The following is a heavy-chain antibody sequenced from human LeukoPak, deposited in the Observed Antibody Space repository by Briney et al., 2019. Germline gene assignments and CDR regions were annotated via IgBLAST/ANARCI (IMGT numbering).Heavy chain of an antibody. V-gene: IGHV3-30*18. Sequence: GGSLRLSCAASGFTFSSYGMHWVRQTPGKGLEWVAVISYDGSNKYYADSVKGRFTISRDNSKNTLFLQMNSLRAEDTAVYYCAKDSGLVRIYYYYGMDVWGQGTTVTVSS. CDR3: AKDSGLVRIYYYYGMDV. D-gene: IGHD3/OR15-3a*01. J-gene: IGHJ6*02. CDR1: GFTFSSYG. CDR2: ISYDGSNK.